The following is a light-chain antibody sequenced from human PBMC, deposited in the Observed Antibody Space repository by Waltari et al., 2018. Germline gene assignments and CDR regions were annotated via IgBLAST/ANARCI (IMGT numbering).Light chain of an antibody. Sequence: QSALTQPASVSGSPGQSITISCTGTSSDVGGYNYVAWFQQYPGKAPKLLIYDVTNRGAGVANRFAGSKSGNTASLTSSGLQAEDEADYYCDSYTSSVTRIFGTGTKVTVL. CDR1: SSDVGGYNY. J-gene: IGLJ1*01. CDR2: DVT. V-gene: IGLV2-14*03. CDR3: DSYTSSVTRI.